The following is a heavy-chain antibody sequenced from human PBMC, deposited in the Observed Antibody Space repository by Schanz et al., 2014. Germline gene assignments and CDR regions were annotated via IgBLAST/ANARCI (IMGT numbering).Heavy chain of an antibody. D-gene: IGHD3-10*01. CDR2: ISSSSSYI. CDR1: GFTFSNYS. Sequence: EVQLVESGGGLVKPGGSLRLSCAASGFTFSNYSMNWVRQAPGKGLEWVSSISSSSSYIYYADSVKGRFTISRDNAKNSLYLQMNSLRVGDTAMYYCARDTLWVGDINYAVEVWGHGTMVTVS. CDR3: ARDTLWVGDINYAVEV. J-gene: IGHJ3*01. V-gene: IGHV3-21*01.